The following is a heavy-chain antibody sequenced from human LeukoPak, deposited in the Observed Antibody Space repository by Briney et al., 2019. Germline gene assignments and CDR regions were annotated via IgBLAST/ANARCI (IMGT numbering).Heavy chain of an antibody. CDR3: ARDPQYYYGAGYDSAFDI. Sequence: PSETLSLTCTVSGGSITSNNYYWGWIRQPPGKGLEWMGSIFYSGSTYYNPSLKSRVTLSVDTSKNQFSLKLSSVTAADTAVYYCARDPQYYYGAGYDSAFDIWGQGTMVTVSS. CDR2: IFYSGST. V-gene: IGHV4-39*07. J-gene: IGHJ3*02. D-gene: IGHD3-10*01. CDR1: GGSITSNNYY.